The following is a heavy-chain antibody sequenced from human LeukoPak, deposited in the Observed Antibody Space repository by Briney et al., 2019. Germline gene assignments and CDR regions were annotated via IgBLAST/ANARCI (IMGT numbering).Heavy chain of an antibody. CDR2: IHASGSS. J-gene: IGHJ4*02. D-gene: IGHD5-18*01. CDR1: RVSITSYH. Sequence: SETLSLTCTVSRVSITSYHWSWIRQPAGRELEWIGRIHASGSSNYNPSLKSRVTMSVDTSKNQFSLKLTSVTAADTAVYYCARDGLYSYGYSYFDYWGQGTLVTVSS. CDR3: ARDGLYSYGYSYFDY. V-gene: IGHV4-4*07.